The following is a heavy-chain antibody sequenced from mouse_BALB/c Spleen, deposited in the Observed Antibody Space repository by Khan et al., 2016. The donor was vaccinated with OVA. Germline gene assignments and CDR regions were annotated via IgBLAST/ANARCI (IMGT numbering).Heavy chain of an antibody. CDR2: FNPYNDGT. CDR1: GYTFTSYV. J-gene: IGHJ3*01. D-gene: IGHD1-2*01. CDR3: ARNHYYGYGFAY. V-gene: IGHV1S136*01. Sequence: VQLQQPGPELVKPGASVKMSCKASGYTFTSYVIHWVKQKPGQGLEWIGYFNPYNDGTKYNEKFKGKATLTSDKSSSTAYMDLSSLTSEDSAVYYCARNHYYGYGFAYWGQGTLVTVSA.